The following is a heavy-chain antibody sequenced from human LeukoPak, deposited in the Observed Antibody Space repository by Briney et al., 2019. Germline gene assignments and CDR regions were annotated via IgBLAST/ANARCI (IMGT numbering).Heavy chain of an antibody. CDR2: IYYSGST. D-gene: IGHD3-22*01. Sequence: SETLSLTCTVSGVSISSSSYYWGWIRQPPGKGLEWIGSIYYSGSTYYNPSLKSRVTISVDTSKNQFSLKLSSVTAADTAVYYCARAPPTYYYDSSGYYDAEYFQHWGQGTLVTVSS. J-gene: IGHJ1*01. CDR1: GVSISSSSYY. V-gene: IGHV4-39*07. CDR3: ARAPPTYYYDSSGYYDAEYFQH.